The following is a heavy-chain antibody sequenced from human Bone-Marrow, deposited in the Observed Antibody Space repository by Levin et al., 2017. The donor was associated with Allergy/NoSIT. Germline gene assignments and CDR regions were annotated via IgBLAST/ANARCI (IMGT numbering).Heavy chain of an antibody. CDR3: ARGFDY. Sequence: ASVKVSCKASGYTFTDYGISWVRQAPGQGLEWMGWINVNIGHTNYVQKFQGRVTMTTDTSTSTAYMELRSLRSDDTAIYYCARGFDYWGQGTTVTVSS. CDR1: GYTFTDYG. CDR2: INVNIGHT. V-gene: IGHV1-18*01. D-gene: IGHD3-9*01. J-gene: IGHJ3*01.